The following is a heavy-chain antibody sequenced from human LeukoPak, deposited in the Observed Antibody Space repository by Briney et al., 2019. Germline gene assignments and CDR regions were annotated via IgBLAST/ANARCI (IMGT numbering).Heavy chain of an antibody. V-gene: IGHV4-59*01. CDR3: ARQNPNWFDP. CDR2: IYYSGST. Sequence: SETLSLTCIVSGGSISSYYWSWIRQPPGKGLGWIGYIYYSGSTNYNPSLKSRVTISVDTSKNQFSLKLSSVTAADTAVYYCARQNPNWFDPWGQGTLVTVSS. CDR1: GGSISSYY. J-gene: IGHJ5*02.